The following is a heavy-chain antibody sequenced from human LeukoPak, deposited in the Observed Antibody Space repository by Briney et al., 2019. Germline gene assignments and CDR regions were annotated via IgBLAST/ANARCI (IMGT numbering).Heavy chain of an antibody. CDR3: ARDRDYGDYNTQDLFVY. CDR2: TSAYNGNT. J-gene: IGHJ4*02. CDR1: GYTFTSYG. V-gene: IGHV1-18*01. D-gene: IGHD4-17*01. Sequence: ASVKVSCKASGYTFTSYGISWVRQAPGQGLEWMGWTSAYNGNTNYAQKLQGRVTMTTDTSTSTAYMELRSLRSDDTAVYYCARDRDYGDYNTQDLFVYWGQGTLVTVSS.